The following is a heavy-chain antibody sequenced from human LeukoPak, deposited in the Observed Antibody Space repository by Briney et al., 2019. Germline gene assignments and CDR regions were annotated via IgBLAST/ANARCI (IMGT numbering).Heavy chain of an antibody. CDR3: AREGGLRWYSYYFDY. CDR1: GFTFSSYS. CDR2: INWNGGST. D-gene: IGHD4-23*01. Sequence: GGSLRLSCAASGFTFSSYSMNWVRQAPGKGLEWVSGINWNGGSTGYADSVKGRFTISRDNAKNSLYLQMNSLRAEDTALYYCAREGGLRWYSYYFDYWGQGTLVTVSS. V-gene: IGHV3-20*04. J-gene: IGHJ4*02.